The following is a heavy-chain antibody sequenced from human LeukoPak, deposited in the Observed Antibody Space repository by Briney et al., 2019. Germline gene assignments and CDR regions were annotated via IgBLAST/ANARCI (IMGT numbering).Heavy chain of an antibody. Sequence: PGGSLRLSCAASGFTFSSYAMSWVRQAPGKGLEWVSAISGSGGSTYYADSVKGRFTISRDNSKNTLYLQMNSLRAEDTAVYYCAKDSRPPGIYYSDSSGFYYFDDWGQATLVTVSS. D-gene: IGHD3-22*01. CDR2: ISGSGGST. V-gene: IGHV3-23*01. J-gene: IGHJ4*02. CDR1: GFTFSSYA. CDR3: AKDSRPPGIYYSDSSGFYYFDD.